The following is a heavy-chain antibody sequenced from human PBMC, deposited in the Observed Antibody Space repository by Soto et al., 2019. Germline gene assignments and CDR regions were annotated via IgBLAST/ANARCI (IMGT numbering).Heavy chain of an antibody. V-gene: IGHV1-46*01. CDR1: GYTFTSYY. J-gene: IGHJ6*04. CDR3: ARGDSSSWYYFSVRAV. D-gene: IGHD6-13*01. CDR2: INPSGGST. Sequence: VSVKVSCKASGYTFTSYYMHWVRQAPGQGLEWMGIINPSGGSTSYAQKFQGRVTMTRDTSTSTVYMELSSLRSEDTAVYYSARGDSSSWYYFSVRAVGGKGTTVPV.